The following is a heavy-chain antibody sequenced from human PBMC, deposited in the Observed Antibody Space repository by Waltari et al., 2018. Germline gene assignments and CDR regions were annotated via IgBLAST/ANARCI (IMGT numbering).Heavy chain of an antibody. Sequence: QVHLVESGGGLVKPGGSLRLSCAASGSPFSDYYMTWIRQAPGKGLEWVSYISGTSEYTNSADSVKGRFTVSRDNARNSLYLQMNSLRTEDTAVYYCARRRATALDYWGQGTLVAVSS. D-gene: IGHD1-1*01. CDR2: ISGTSEYT. V-gene: IGHV3-11*05. CDR3: ARRRATALDY. CDR1: GSPFSDYY. J-gene: IGHJ4*02.